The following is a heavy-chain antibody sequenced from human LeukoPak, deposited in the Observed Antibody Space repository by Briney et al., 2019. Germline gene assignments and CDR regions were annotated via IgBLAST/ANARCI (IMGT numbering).Heavy chain of an antibody. D-gene: IGHD3-16*01. CDR1: GYTFTSNY. CDR2: INPSGGST. Sequence: GASVKVSCKASGYTFTSNYIHWVRQAPGQGLEWMGIINPSGGSTSYAQKFQGRVTMTRDTSTSTVYMELSSLRSEDTAVYYCARALRPTDAFDIWGQGTMVTVSS. J-gene: IGHJ3*02. CDR3: ARALRPTDAFDI. V-gene: IGHV1-46*01.